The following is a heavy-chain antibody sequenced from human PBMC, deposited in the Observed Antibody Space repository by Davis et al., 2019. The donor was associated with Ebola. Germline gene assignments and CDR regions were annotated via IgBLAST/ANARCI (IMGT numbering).Heavy chain of an antibody. CDR1: GFTFSSYA. CDR2: ISGSGGST. Sequence: GESLKISCAASGFTFSSYAMSWVRQAPGKGLEWVSAISGSGGSTYYADSVKGRFTISRDNSKNTLYLQMNSLRAEDTAVYYCAYLASDMDVWGKGTTVTVSS. V-gene: IGHV3-23*01. D-gene: IGHD3-10*01. J-gene: IGHJ6*03. CDR3: AYLASDMDV.